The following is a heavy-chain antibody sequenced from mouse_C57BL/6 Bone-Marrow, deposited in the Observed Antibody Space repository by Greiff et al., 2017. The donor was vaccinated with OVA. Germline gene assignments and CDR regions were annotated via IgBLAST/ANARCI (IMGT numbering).Heavy chain of an antibody. CDR3: AKGYYGSRSCYFDY. V-gene: IGHV1-80*01. Sequence: QVQLQQSGAELVKPGASVKMSCKASGYAFSNYWMNWVKQRPGQGLEWIGQIYPGGGDTNYNGKFKGKATLTADKSSSTAYMQLSSLTSEDSAVYVCAKGYYGSRSCYFDYWGQGTTLTVSS. J-gene: IGHJ2*01. D-gene: IGHD1-1*01. CDR2: IYPGGGDT. CDR1: GYAFSNYW.